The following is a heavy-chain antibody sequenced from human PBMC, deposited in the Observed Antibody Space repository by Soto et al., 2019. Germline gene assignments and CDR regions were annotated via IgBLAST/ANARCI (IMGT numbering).Heavy chain of an antibody. CDR2: IKEDGNEI. CDR1: GLSFSIYW. V-gene: IGHV3-7*04. Sequence: EVQLVESGGGLIKPGGSLRLSSEASGLSFSIYWMSWIREAPGKGPEWVAIIKEDGNEIYYVDSVRGRFTISRDNAKNSLYLQMNSLRAEDTAVYYCVRDEDGYNRAAFDIWGQGTMVTVSS. D-gene: IGHD5-12*01. CDR3: VRDEDGYNRAAFDI. J-gene: IGHJ3*02.